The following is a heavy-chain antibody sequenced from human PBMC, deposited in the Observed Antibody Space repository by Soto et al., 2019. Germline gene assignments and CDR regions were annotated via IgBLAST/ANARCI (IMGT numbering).Heavy chain of an antibody. CDR1: GVSFSNHA. CDR2: ISYDGSNK. Sequence: QGQLVESGGGVVQPGRSLRLSCIGSGVSFSNHAMHWVRQAPGKGLEWVAYISYDGSNKAYADSVQGRFTISRDNSNNMVTLQVNSLRVEDSGVFHCAKEGRSYDTFWSGSLGSFDIWGRGTAVTVSS. J-gene: IGHJ3*02. V-gene: IGHV3-30*02. CDR3: AKEGRSYDTFWSGSLGSFDI. D-gene: IGHD3-3*01.